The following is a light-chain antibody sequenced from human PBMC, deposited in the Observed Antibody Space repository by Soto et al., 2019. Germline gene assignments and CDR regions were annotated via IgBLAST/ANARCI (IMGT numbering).Light chain of an antibody. CDR2: AAS. V-gene: IGKV3-20*01. J-gene: IGKJ1*01. CDR1: QSISGIY. Sequence: IVLTQSPGTLSLFPGERATLSCRASQSISGIYLAWYQQKPGQPPRLLMYAASSRASGIPDRFSGSGSGTDFTLAISSLQPEDSATYYCLQDINYPWTFGQGTKVDIK. CDR3: LQDINYPWT.